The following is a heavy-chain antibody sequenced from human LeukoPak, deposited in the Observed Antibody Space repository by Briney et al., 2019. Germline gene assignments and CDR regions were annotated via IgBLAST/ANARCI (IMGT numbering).Heavy chain of an antibody. J-gene: IGHJ4*02. V-gene: IGHV4-34*01. D-gene: IGHD6-6*01. Sequence: SETLSLTCAVYGGSFSGYCWSWIRQPPGKGLEWIGEINHSGSTNYNPSLKSRVTISVDTSKNQFSLKLSSVTAADTAVYYCARGPALTDRNSSSSLMGDYWGQGTLVTVSS. CDR2: INHSGST. CDR1: GGSFSGYC. CDR3: ARGPALTDRNSSSSLMGDY.